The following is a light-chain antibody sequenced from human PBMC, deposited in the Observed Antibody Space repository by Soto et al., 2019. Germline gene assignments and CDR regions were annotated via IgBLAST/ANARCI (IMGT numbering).Light chain of an antibody. J-gene: IGKJ4*01. CDR3: QQCDGFIT. CDR2: EAS. Sequence: DLQMTQSPSSLSASVGDRVTITCQASQDIKNYLNWYQQKPGKAPKLLIYEASNLETGVPSRFSGSGSGRSFTSSISSLQPEDIATYYCQQCDGFITFGGGTRIEIK. CDR1: QDIKNY. V-gene: IGKV1-33*01.